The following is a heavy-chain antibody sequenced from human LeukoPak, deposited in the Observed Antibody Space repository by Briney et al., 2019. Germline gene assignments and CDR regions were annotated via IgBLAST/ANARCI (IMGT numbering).Heavy chain of an antibody. Sequence: PGGSLRLSCAASGFTFSSYAMNCVRQAPGKGLEWVSGISGRGDSTYYADSVKGRFTISRDNSKNTLYLQMNSLRAEDTAVYYCAKDQDAYCGGDCAPGWFDPWGQGTLVTVSS. CDR2: ISGRGDST. D-gene: IGHD2-21*02. CDR1: GFTFSSYA. CDR3: AKDQDAYCGGDCAPGWFDP. V-gene: IGHV3-23*01. J-gene: IGHJ5*02.